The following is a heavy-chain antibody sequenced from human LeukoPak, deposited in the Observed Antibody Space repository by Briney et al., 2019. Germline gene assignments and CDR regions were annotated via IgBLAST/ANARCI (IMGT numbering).Heavy chain of an antibody. CDR1: GFTFTIYG. V-gene: IGHV3-23*01. J-gene: IGHJ4*02. CDR3: TTDPYGSGSYYNHFDY. Sequence: GGSLRLSCAASGFTFTIYGMSWVRQAPGKGLEWVSSISGSGGRTYYADSVKGRFTISRDNSKNTLYLEMNSLRAEHTAVYYCTTDPYGSGSYYNHFDYWGQGTLVTVSS. CDR2: ISGSGGRT. D-gene: IGHD3-10*01.